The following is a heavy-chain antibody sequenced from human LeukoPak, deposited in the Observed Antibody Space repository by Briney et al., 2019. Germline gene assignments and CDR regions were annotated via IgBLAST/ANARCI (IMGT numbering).Heavy chain of an antibody. CDR1: GATFSSYA. CDR3: ARAPYCGGDCYSYYFDY. D-gene: IGHD2-21*02. CDR2: IIPIFGTA. Sequence: ASVKVSCKASGATFSSYAISWVRQAPGQGLEWMGGIIPIFGTANYAQKFQGRVTITADESTSTAYMELSSLRSEDTAVYYCARAPYCGGDCYSYYFDYWGQGTLVTVSS. V-gene: IGHV1-69*13. J-gene: IGHJ4*02.